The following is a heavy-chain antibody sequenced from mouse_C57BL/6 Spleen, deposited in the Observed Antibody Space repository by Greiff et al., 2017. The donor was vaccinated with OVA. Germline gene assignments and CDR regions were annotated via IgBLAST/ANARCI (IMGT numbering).Heavy chain of an antibody. D-gene: IGHD1-1*01. Sequence: VKLVESGPGILQSSQTLSLTCSFSGFSLSTSGMGVSWIRQPSGKGLEWLAHIYWDDDKRYNPSLKSRLTISKDTSRNQVFLKITSVDTADTATYYCARGGVYYYGSSYDYWGQGTTLTVSS. V-gene: IGHV8-12*01. J-gene: IGHJ2*01. CDR2: IYWDDDK. CDR1: GFSLSTSGMG. CDR3: ARGGVYYYGSSYDY.